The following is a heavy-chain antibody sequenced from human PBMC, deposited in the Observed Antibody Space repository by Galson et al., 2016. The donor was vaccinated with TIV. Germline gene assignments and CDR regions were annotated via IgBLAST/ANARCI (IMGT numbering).Heavy chain of an antibody. CDR3: ATIAVAGTRIC. D-gene: IGHD6-19*01. V-gene: IGHV3-11*01. Sequence: SLRLSCAASGFTFSDYFMIWIRQTPEKGLEWVSHISGSGSTIYYADSVRGRLSISRDNAKNSLYLQLNNLRVDDTAVYYCATIAVAGTRICWGQGTLVTVSS. J-gene: IGHJ4*02. CDR2: ISGSGSTI. CDR1: GFTFSDYF.